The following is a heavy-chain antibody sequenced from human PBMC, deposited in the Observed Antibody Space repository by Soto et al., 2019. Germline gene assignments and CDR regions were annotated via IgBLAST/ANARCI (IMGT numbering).Heavy chain of an antibody. D-gene: IGHD4-17*01. CDR3: AHRTTTVTWWFDP. V-gene: IGHV4-59*01. Sequence: SETLSLTCTVSGDSISAYSWSWVRQPPGKGLEWIGNIHYNGNTKYNPSLKSRVSMSVDTSKNQFSLRLISVTAADTAKYFCAHRTTTVTWWFDPWGQGTLVTVSS. CDR2: IHYNGNT. CDR1: GDSISAYS. J-gene: IGHJ5*02.